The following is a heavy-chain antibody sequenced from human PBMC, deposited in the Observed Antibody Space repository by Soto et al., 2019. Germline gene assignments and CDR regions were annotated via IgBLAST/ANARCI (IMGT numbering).Heavy chain of an antibody. J-gene: IGHJ4*02. V-gene: IGHV3-23*01. D-gene: IGHD3-10*01. CDR1: GFTSISSA. CDR3: AKDGRSSFDY. Sequence: PGGSLILSCAASGFTSISSAMNWVRQAPGKGLEWVSIISASGSTYYADSVKGRFTISRDNSKNTLYLQMNSLRAEDTAVYYCAKDGRSSFDYWGQGTLVTVSS. CDR2: ISASGST.